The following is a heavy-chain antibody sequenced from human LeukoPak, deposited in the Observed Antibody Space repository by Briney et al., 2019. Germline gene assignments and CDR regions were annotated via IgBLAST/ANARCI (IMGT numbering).Heavy chain of an antibody. V-gene: IGHV3-74*01. D-gene: IGHD4-23*01. J-gene: IGHJ3*02. Sequence: GGSLRLSCAASGFTFSSYWMHWVRQAPGKGLVWVSRINSDGSSTNYADSVKGRFTISRDNAKNTLYLQMNSLRAEDTAMYYCARDKYGGNSNAFDTWGQGTMVTVSS. CDR3: ARDKYGGNSNAFDT. CDR2: INSDGSST. CDR1: GFTFSSYW.